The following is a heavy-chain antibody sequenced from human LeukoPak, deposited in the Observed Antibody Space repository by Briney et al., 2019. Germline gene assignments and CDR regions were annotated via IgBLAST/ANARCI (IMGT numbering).Heavy chain of an antibody. J-gene: IGHJ3*02. Sequence: PGGSLRLSCAASGFTFSSYWMHWVRQAPGKGLVWVSRINSDGSSTSYADSVKGRFTISRDNAKNTLYLQMNSLRAEDTAIYYCARGSPYGDYAFDIWGQGTMVTVSS. CDR2: INSDGSST. V-gene: IGHV3-74*01. D-gene: IGHD4-17*01. CDR1: GFTFSSYW. CDR3: ARGSPYGDYAFDI.